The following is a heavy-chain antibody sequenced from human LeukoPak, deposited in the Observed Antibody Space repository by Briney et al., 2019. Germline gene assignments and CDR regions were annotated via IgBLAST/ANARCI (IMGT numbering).Heavy chain of an antibody. Sequence: ASVKVSCKASGYTFTNYGISWVRQAPEQGLEWMGWISAYNGNTNYAQKLQGRVTMTTDTSTSIAYMELRSLRSDDTAVYYCAREAVVVPAADYYYYYYMDVWGKGTTVTISS. CDR3: AREAVVVPAADYYYYYYMDV. CDR1: GYTFTNYG. D-gene: IGHD2-2*01. J-gene: IGHJ6*03. V-gene: IGHV1-18*01. CDR2: ISAYNGNT.